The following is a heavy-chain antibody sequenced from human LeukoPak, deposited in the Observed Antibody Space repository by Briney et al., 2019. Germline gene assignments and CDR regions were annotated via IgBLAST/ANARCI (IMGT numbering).Heavy chain of an antibody. V-gene: IGHV3-53*01. CDR1: GFTVSYNY. Sequence: PGGSLRLSCAASGFTVSYNYMTWVRQAPGKGLEWVSLFHSGGNTDYADSVKGRFTISRANSQSTVYLQMNSLRAEDTAMYYCARLALGGDHYDSSGSLFYFDYWGQGTLVTVSS. CDR3: ARLALGGDHYDSSGSLFYFDY. CDR2: FHSGGNT. D-gene: IGHD3-22*01. J-gene: IGHJ4*02.